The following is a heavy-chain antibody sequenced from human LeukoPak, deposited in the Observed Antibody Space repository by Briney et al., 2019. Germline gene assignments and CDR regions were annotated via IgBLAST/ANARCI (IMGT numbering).Heavy chain of an antibody. J-gene: IGHJ6*03. Sequence: PSETLSLTCSVSGDSINSHYWSWIRQPAGKGLEWIGRIYTSGSTNYNPSLKSRVTMSVDTSKNQFSLKLSSVTAADTAVYYCARVGSSGYFYYMDVWGKGTTVTISS. V-gene: IGHV4-4*07. CDR1: GDSINSHY. D-gene: IGHD3-22*01. CDR3: ARVGSSGYFYYMDV. CDR2: IYTSGST.